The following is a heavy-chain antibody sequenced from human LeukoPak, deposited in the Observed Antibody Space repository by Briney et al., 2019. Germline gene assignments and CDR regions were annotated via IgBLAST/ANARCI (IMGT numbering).Heavy chain of an antibody. CDR1: GDSISGSNYH. CDR2: VHHTGRA. V-gene: IGHV4-39*07. J-gene: IGHJ5*02. CDR3: AREPDA. Sequence: SETLSLTCTVSGDSISGSNYHWGWIRQPPGKGLEWLGTVHHTGRAFYNPSLRGWTTVSVDTSKNEFSLKLTSVTAADTAVYYCAREPDAWGQGILVIVSS.